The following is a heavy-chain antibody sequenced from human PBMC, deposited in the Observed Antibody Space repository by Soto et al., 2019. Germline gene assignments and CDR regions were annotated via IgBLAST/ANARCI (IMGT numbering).Heavy chain of an antibody. V-gene: IGHV3-11*01. J-gene: IGHJ6*02. CDR2: ISSSGSTI. Sequence: QVQLVESGGGLVKPGGSLRLSCAASGFTFSDYYMSWIRQAPGKGLEWVSYISSSGSTIYYADSVKGRFTISRDNAKNSLYLQRNSLRAYDTALYYCARDRPIRYFDWFHYDYCMDVCGQGTTVTVSS. D-gene: IGHD3-9*01. CDR3: ARDRPIRYFDWFHYDYCMDV. CDR1: GFTFSDYY.